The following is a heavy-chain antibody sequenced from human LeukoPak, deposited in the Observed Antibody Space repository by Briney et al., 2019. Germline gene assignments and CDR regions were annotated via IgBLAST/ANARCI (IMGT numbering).Heavy chain of an antibody. CDR3: ARNYRFDSGYDLLDAFDV. CDR1: SRSNRSGVAY. Sequence: SDTLSLTCNFSSRSNRSGVAYWSWIREHPGKGLQRISYFYYSGSSSYNPSLKSRVTITVDTSKNQFSLKLSSVTAADTAVYYCARNYRFDSGYDLLDAFDVWGQGTMVTVSS. V-gene: IGHV4-31*03. D-gene: IGHD5-12*01. CDR2: FYYSGSS. J-gene: IGHJ3*01.